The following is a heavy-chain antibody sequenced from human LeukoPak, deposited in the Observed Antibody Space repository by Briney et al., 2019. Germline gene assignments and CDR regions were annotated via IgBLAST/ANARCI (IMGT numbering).Heavy chain of an antibody. CDR1: GGTFSSYA. CDR3: ARDPALEGTEDYRDFGGVESVDAFDV. CDR2: VIPMFDVT. D-gene: IGHD4-23*01. V-gene: IGHV1-69*17. J-gene: IGHJ3*01. Sequence: SVKVSCKASGGTFSSYALSWMRQAPGQGLEWMGRVIPMFDVTDYAQKFQGRVTITADTSTGTAHMELSSLTSDDTAMYYCARDPALEGTEDYRDFGGVESVDAFDVWGQGAMVTVFS.